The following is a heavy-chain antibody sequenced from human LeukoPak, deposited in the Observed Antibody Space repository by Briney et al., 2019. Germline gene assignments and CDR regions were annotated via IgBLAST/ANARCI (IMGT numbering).Heavy chain of an antibody. CDR1: GYSFTTYW. CDR3: ASRDCSAGSCDYWGFDH. V-gene: IGHV5-51*01. CDR2: IYPGDSDI. D-gene: IGHD2-15*01. J-gene: IGHJ4*02. Sequence: GESLQISCKGSGYSFTTYWVAWVRQLPGKGLEWMGIIYPGDSDIRYGPSFQGQVTISADKSISTAYLQWSSLRASDTAMYYCASRDCSAGSCDYWGFDHWGRGTLVTVSS.